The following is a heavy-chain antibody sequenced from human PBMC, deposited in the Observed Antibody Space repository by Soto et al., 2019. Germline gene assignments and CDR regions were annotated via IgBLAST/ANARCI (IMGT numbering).Heavy chain of an antibody. Sequence: GGSLRLSGAASGFTVTSNYMSWVRQAPGKGLEWVSVIYIGGSTYYADSVKGLFTISRDNSKNTLYLQMNSLSADDTAVSYCARGRYCYGPLPGMDIWGRGTTVTVSS. CDR1: GFTVTSNY. J-gene: IGHJ6*02. CDR3: ARGRYCYGPLPGMDI. D-gene: IGHD5-18*01. CDR2: IYIGGST. V-gene: IGHV3-53*01.